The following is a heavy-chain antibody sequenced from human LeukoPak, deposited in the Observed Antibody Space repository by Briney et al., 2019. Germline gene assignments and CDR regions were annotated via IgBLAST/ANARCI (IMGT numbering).Heavy chain of an antibody. D-gene: IGHD3-22*01. Sequence: SSETLSLTCAVYGGSFSGYFCIWIRQPPGKGLEWIGSIYYRGSTYYNPSLKSRVTISLDTSKDQFSLKLSSVTAADTAVYYCARVEDYYDSSGSYDYWGQGTLVTVSS. V-gene: IGHV4-34*01. J-gene: IGHJ4*02. CDR1: GGSFSGYF. CDR2: IYYRGST. CDR3: ARVEDYYDSSGSYDY.